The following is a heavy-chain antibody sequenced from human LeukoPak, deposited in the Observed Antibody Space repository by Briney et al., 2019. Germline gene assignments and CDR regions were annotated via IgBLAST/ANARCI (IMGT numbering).Heavy chain of an antibody. CDR1: GFTFSTYW. CDR3: ARAWIPED. J-gene: IGHJ4*02. V-gene: IGHV3-74*01. D-gene: IGHD5-18*01. Sequence: PGGSLRLSCVASGFTFSTYWMHWVRQVPGKGLVWVSRTNPDGSSTTYADSVKGRFTISRDNARNTLYLQMNSLRAEDTAVYYCARAWIPEDWGQGTLVTVSS. CDR2: TNPDGSST.